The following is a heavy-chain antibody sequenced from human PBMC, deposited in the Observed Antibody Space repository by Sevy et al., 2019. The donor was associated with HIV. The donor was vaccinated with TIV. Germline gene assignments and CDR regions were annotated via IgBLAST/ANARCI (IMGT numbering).Heavy chain of an antibody. CDR2: INPNSGGT. D-gene: IGHD3-3*01. J-gene: IGHJ6*02. Sequence: ASVKVSCKASGYTFTGYYMHWVRQAPGQGLEWMGWINPNSGGTNYAQKFQGRVTMTRDTSISKAYMELSRLRSDDTAVYYCARVRITIFGVVISRHYYYGMDVWGQGTTVTVSS. CDR3: ARVRITIFGVVISRHYYYGMDV. CDR1: GYTFTGYY. V-gene: IGHV1-2*02.